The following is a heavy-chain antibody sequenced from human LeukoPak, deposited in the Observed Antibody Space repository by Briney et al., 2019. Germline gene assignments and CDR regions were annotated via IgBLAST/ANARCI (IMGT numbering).Heavy chain of an antibody. V-gene: IGHV3-30-3*01. CDR1: GFIFSSYT. CDR2: ISYDGNNK. D-gene: IGHD1-26*01. Sequence: RSLRLSCTASGFIFSSYTMHWVRQAPGKGLEWVAVISYDGNNKYYADSVKGRFTISRDNSKNTLYLQMNSLRAEDTAVYYCARDSSGSSPFDYWGQGTLVTVSS. CDR3: ARDSSGSSPFDY. J-gene: IGHJ4*02.